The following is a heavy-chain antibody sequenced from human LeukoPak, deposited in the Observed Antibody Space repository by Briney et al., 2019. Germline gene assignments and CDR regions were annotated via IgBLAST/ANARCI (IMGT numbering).Heavy chain of an antibody. CDR2: IHHSGST. CDR1: SGSLSGYS. V-gene: IGHV4-34*01. D-gene: IGHD4-17*01. J-gene: IGHJ4*02. CDR3: TRQSGTVTPIDY. Sequence: SGTLSLTCAVSSGSLSGYSWGWLRQAPGKGLDWIGEIHHSGSTTYNSSLKNRVTISLDKPKSQFSLILTSVTAADTAVYYCTRQSGTVTPIDYWGQGILVTVSS.